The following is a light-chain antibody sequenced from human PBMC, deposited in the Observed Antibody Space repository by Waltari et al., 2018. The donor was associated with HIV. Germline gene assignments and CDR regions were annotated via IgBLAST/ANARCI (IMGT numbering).Light chain of an antibody. J-gene: IGLJ3*02. Sequence: QSVLTQPPSVSGTPGQRVTISCSGSSSNIGSRYVNWYQVLPGTAKLLIYIDNRRPSGVPDRFSGSKSGTSASLAISGLQSEDEADYYCASWDDSLDGVVFGGGTKLTVL. V-gene: IGLV1-44*01. CDR1: SSNIGSRY. CDR2: IDN. CDR3: ASWDDSLDGVV.